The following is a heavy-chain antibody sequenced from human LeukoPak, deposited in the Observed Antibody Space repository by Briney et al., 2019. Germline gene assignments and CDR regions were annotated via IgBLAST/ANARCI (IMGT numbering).Heavy chain of an antibody. V-gene: IGHV1-2*02. CDR1: GYTFTGYY. CDR2: INPNSGGT. Sequence: ASVKVSCKASGYTFTGYYMHWVRQAPGLGLEWMGWINPNSGGTNYAQKFQGRVTMTRDTSISTAYMELNRLRSDDTAVYYCARDLSRSSGWDYWGQGTLVTVSS. CDR3: ARDLSRSSGWDY. J-gene: IGHJ4*02. D-gene: IGHD6-25*01.